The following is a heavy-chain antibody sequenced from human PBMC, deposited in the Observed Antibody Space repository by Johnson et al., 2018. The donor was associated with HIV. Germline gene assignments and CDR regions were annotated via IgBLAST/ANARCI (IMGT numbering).Heavy chain of an antibody. J-gene: IGHJ3*02. V-gene: IGHV3-30*02. D-gene: IGHD3-16*01. Sequence: QVQLVESGGGVVQPGGSLRLSCAASGFTFSSYGMHWVRQAPGKGLEWVAFIRYDGSNKYYADSVKGRISISRDNSMTTLYLQMNSLRAEDTAVYYCARGRLGDPFPGAFDIWGQGTMVTVSS. CDR1: GFTFSSYG. CDR2: IRYDGSNK. CDR3: ARGRLGDPFPGAFDI.